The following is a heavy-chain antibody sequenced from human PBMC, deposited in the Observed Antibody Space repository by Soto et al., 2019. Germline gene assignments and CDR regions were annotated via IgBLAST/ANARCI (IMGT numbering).Heavy chain of an antibody. D-gene: IGHD3-10*01. V-gene: IGHV1-69*13. CDR1: GCTFNNNG. Sequence: SVKVSCKASGCTFNNNGVTWVRQAPGQGLEWMGGLIPIFGTGSYAQRFQGRVTLIADESTSTAYMDLNSLGVEDTAMYFCAKGKSTGDIDWFDPWGQGSLVTVSS. CDR2: LIPIFGTG. CDR3: AKGKSTGDIDWFDP. J-gene: IGHJ5*02.